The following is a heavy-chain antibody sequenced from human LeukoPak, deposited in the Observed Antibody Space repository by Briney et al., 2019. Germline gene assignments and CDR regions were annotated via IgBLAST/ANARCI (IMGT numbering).Heavy chain of an antibody. D-gene: IGHD3-16*01. CDR2: ISSDGGST. J-gene: IGHJ1*01. CDR1: GLSFSTSA. Sequence: GGSLRLSCAASGLSFSTSAMHWVRQAPGKGLEYVAAISSDGGSTYHADSVKGRFTISRDNSKNTLYLQMGSLRTEDKAMYYCARSSDTRFGELVLWGQGTLVTVTS. CDR3: ARSSDTRFGELVL. V-gene: IGHV3-64*02.